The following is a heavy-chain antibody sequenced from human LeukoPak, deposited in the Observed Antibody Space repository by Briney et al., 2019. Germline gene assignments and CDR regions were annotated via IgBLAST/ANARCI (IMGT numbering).Heavy chain of an antibody. D-gene: IGHD4-11*01. CDR1: GFTFSSYG. V-gene: IGHV3-33*06. Sequence: GRSLRLSCAASGFTFSSYGMHWVRQAPGKGLEWVAVIWYDGNNKYYADSVKGRFTISRDNSKNTLYLQMNSLRAEDTAVYYCAKILPDTVTADYWGQGTLVTVSS. J-gene: IGHJ4*02. CDR3: AKILPDTVTADY. CDR2: IWYDGNNK.